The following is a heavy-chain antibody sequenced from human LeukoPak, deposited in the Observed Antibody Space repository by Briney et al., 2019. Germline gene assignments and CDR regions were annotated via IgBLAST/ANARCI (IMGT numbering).Heavy chain of an antibody. CDR3: ARVSIRVTIFGVVTPQGMDV. D-gene: IGHD3-3*01. J-gene: IGHJ6*02. Sequence: SETLSLTCTVSGGSISSYYWSWIRQPPGKGLEWIGYIYYSGSTNYNPSLKSRVTISVDTSKNQFSLKLSSVTAADTAVYYCARVSIRVTIFGVVTPQGMDVWGQGTTVTASS. CDR2: IYYSGST. CDR1: GGSISSYY. V-gene: IGHV4-59*01.